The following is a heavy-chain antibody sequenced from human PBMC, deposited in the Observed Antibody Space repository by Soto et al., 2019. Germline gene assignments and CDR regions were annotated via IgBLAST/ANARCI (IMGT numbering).Heavy chain of an antibody. CDR1: GGSISSSSYY. CDR2: IYYSVST. J-gene: IGHJ5*02. D-gene: IGHD6-13*01. CDR3: ARQSSSWVYNWFDP. V-gene: IGHV4-39*01. Sequence: QLQLQESGPGLVKPSETLSLTCTVSGGSISSSSYYWGWIRQPPGKGLEWIGSIYYSVSTYYNPSLKSRVTIAVDTSKNQFSLKLSSVTAADTAVYYCARQSSSWVYNWFDPWGQGTLVTVSS.